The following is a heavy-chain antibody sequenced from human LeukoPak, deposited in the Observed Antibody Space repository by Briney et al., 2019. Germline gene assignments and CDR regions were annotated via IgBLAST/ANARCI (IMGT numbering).Heavy chain of an antibody. CDR2: ISNDGSNR. V-gene: IGHV3-30*04. D-gene: IGHD6-19*01. CDR1: RFTFSSYA. J-gene: IGHJ4*02. CDR3: AKDSSAGYSSGWYLFYFDY. Sequence: PGGSLRLSCAASRFTFSSYAIHWVRQAPGKGLEWVAVISNDGSNRYYADSVKGRFTISRDNSKHTLYLQMNSLRAEDTAVYYCAKDSSAGYSSGWYLFYFDYWGQGTLVTVSS.